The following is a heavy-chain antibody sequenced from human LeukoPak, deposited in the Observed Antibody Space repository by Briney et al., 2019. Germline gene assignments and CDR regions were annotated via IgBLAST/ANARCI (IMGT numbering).Heavy chain of an antibody. CDR2: INPSGGST. J-gene: IGHJ5*02. Sequence: GASVKVSCKASGYTFTSYYMHWVRQAPGQGLEWMGIINPSGGSTSYAQKFQGRVTMTRDTSTSTVYMELSSLRSEDTAVYYCAREWQQLVSEDGWFDPWAREPWSPSPQ. CDR3: AREWQQLVSEDGWFDP. V-gene: IGHV1-46*01. D-gene: IGHD6-13*01. CDR1: GYTFTSYY.